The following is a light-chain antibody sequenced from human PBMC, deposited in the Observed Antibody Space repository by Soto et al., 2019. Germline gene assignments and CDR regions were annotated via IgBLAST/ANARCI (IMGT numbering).Light chain of an antibody. J-gene: IGKJ1*01. CDR2: DTS. CDR1: QFVSSR. CDR3: QEYIRWPPGM. V-gene: IGKV3-15*01. Sequence: DIVVTQSPATLSASPGERVTLSCRASQFVSSRLAWYQQRPGQVPRLLIYDTSTRAPGISARFSGSGSGTEFTLTTSSLQSEDIAVYYCQEYIRWPPGMFGPGTTVDIK.